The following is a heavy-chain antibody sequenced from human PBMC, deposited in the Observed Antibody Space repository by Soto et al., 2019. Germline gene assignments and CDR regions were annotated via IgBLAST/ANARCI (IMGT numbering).Heavy chain of an antibody. CDR2: IYYSGST. Sequence: SETLSLTCTVSGGSISSYYWSWIRQPQGKGLESIGYIYYSGSTNYNPSLKSRVTISVDTSKNQFSLKLSSVTAADTAVYFCARGPFIVATRVVDYCGQGTLVSVSS. V-gene: IGHV4-59*01. J-gene: IGHJ4*02. CDR1: GGSISSYY. CDR3: ARGPFIVATRVVDY. D-gene: IGHD5-12*01.